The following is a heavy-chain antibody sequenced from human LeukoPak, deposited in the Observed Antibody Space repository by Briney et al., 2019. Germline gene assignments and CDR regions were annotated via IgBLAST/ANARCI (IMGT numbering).Heavy chain of an antibody. CDR3: ARGYYDSSGYYSGYFDY. CDR2: INHSGST. J-gene: IGHJ4*02. D-gene: IGHD3-22*01. CDR1: GGSFSGYY. Sequence: SETLSLTCAVYGGSFSGYYWSWIRQPPGKGLEWIGEINHSGSTNYNPSLKSRVTISVDTSKNQFSLKLSSVTAADTAVYYCARGYYDSSGYYSGYFDYWGQGTLVTVSS. V-gene: IGHV4-34*01.